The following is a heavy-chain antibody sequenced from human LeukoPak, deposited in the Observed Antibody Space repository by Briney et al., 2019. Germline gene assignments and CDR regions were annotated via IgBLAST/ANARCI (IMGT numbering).Heavy chain of an antibody. J-gene: IGHJ5*02. CDR3: ARAVTRTGGFDP. CDR1: GGSISSHY. Sequence: SETLSLTCTVSGGSISSHYWSWVRQPAGKGLEWIGRIYSSGSSNYNPSLKSRVTMSVDTSRKQLSLQVSSVTAGDTAVYYCARAVTRTGGFDPWGQGTLVTVSS. D-gene: IGHD4-17*01. CDR2: IYSSGSS. V-gene: IGHV4-4*07.